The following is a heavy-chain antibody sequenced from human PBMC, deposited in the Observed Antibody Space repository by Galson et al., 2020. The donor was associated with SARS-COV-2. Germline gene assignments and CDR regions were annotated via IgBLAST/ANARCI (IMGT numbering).Heavy chain of an antibody. CDR3: ARDHYGSGSPGYFDL. CDR2: IYYSGST. CDR1: GGSISTGGYY. D-gene: IGHD3-10*01. V-gene: IGHV4-31*03. J-gene: IGHJ2*01. Sequence: SETLSLTCTVSGGSISTGGYYWSWIRQLPGKGLEWIGYIYYSGSTYYNPSLKSRLIISIDTSKNQFSLELRSVTAADTAVYYCARDHYGSGSPGYFDLWGRGTLVTVSS.